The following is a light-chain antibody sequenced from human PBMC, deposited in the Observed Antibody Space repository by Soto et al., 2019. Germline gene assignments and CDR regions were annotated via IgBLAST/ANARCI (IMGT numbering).Light chain of an antibody. V-gene: IGKV1-33*01. CDR2: DAS. Sequence: DIQKTQSPSALTASVGDRVTITCQASQDISNYLNWYQQKPWKAPKLLIYDASNLETGVPSRFSGSGSGTDFTFTIRSLQPEDIATYYCQQYDNLPITFGQGTRLEIK. J-gene: IGKJ5*01. CDR3: QQYDNLPIT. CDR1: QDISNY.